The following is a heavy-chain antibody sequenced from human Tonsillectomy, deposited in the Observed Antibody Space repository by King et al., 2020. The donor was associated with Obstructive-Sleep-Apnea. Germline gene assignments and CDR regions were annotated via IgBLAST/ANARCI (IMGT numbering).Heavy chain of an antibody. D-gene: IGHD2-15*01. V-gene: IGHV3-30*18. CDR2: ITYDGSNK. J-gene: IGHJ6*02. CDR3: AKAVRGGRYCGGGSCYYFYYGMDV. CDR1: GFTFSSYG. Sequence: VQLVQSGGGVVQPGRSLRLSCAASGFTFSSYGMHWVRQAPGKGLEWVALITYDGSNKYYADSVKGRFTISRGNSKNAVYLQMNSLRTEDTAMYYCAKAVRGGRYCGGGSCYYFYYGMDVWGQGTTVTVSS.